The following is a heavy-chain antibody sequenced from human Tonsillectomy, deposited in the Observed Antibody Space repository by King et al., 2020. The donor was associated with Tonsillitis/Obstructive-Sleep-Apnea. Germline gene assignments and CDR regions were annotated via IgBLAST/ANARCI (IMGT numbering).Heavy chain of an antibody. J-gene: IGHJ3*02. CDR2: INPKSGGT. CDR1: GYTFTGYY. V-gene: IGHV1-2*06. D-gene: IGHD2-15*01. CDR3: ASVRDLVVVVAADDAFDI. Sequence: QLVQSGAEVKKPGASVKVSCKASGYTFTGYYMHWVRQAPGQGLEWMGRINPKSGGTNYAQKFQGRVTMTRDTSISTAYMELSRLRSDDTAVYYCASVRDLVVVVAADDAFDIWGQGTMVTVSS.